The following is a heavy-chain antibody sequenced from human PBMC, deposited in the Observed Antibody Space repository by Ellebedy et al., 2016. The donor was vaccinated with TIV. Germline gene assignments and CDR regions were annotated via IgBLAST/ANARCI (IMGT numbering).Heavy chain of an antibody. CDR1: GDSVSSYSAA. Sequence: SQTLSLTCAISGDSVSSYSAAWNWIRQSPSRGLEWLGRTYYRSKWYNDYAVSVKSRITINPDTSKNQFSLLLSSVTAADTAVYYCATSFLRPPWMFDYWGQGTLVTVSS. CDR3: ATSFLRPPWMFDY. V-gene: IGHV6-1*01. D-gene: IGHD1-1*01. CDR2: TYYRSKWYN. J-gene: IGHJ4*02.